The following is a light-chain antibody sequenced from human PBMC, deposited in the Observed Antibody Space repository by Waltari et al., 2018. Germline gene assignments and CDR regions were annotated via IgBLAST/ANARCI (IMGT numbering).Light chain of an antibody. V-gene: IGKV3-11*01. CDR1: QSVGSY. J-gene: IGKJ4*01. CDR3: QQRGSWPPA. CDR2: HAS. Sequence: EIVLTQSPATLSLSKGERVTLSCRASQSVGSYLAWYQQQHGKATRLLIHHASTRAAGIPARFSGSVSGTDFTLTISSLEPEDFSFYYCQQRGSWPPAFGGGTKVEIK.